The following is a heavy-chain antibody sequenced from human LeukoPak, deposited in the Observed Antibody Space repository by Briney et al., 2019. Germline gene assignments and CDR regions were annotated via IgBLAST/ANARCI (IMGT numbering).Heavy chain of an antibody. CDR2: IRYDGSNK. CDR1: GFTFSSYG. J-gene: IGHJ4*02. CDR3: AKDAPMVRGVSPY. Sequence: GGSLRLSCAASGFTFSSYGMHWVRQAPGKGLEWVAFIRYDGSNKYYADSVKGRFTISRGNSKNTLYLQMNSLRAEDTAVYYCAKDAPMVRGVSPYWGQGTLVTVSS. D-gene: IGHD3-10*01. V-gene: IGHV3-30*02.